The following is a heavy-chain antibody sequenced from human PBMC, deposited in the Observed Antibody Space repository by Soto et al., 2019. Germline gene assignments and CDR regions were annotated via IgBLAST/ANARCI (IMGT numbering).Heavy chain of an antibody. D-gene: IGHD1-1*01. Sequence: SETLSLTCAVSGASVRSYHWSWIRQAAGKGLEWIGRVQMSGTTNYNPSLTTRVTMSLDTSKNEVTLRMTSVTAADTAVYFCAKDRSTMRWFDPWGQGILVTVSS. V-gene: IGHV4-4*07. J-gene: IGHJ5*02. CDR1: GASVRSYH. CDR2: VQMSGTT. CDR3: AKDRSTMRWFDP.